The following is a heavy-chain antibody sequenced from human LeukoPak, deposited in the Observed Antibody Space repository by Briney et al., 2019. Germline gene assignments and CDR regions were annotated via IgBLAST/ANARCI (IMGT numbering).Heavy chain of an antibody. D-gene: IGHD2-15*01. CDR3: ARSARFNYFYMDV. CDR2: IYASGSI. V-gene: IGHV4-4*07. Sequence: PSETLSLTCSVSGASVTNFYWTWIRQPAGKGLEYIGRIYASGSIDYNPSLKSRATLSVDSSNNQFSLNLTSVTAADTALYYCARSARFNYFYMDVWGKGTSVTVSS. CDR1: GASVTNFY. J-gene: IGHJ6*03.